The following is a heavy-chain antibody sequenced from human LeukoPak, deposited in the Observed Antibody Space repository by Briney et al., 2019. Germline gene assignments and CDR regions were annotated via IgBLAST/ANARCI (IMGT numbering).Heavy chain of an antibody. CDR2: IKSETDGGTT. CDR3: TTGNWGSFSF. V-gene: IGHV3-15*01. J-gene: IGHJ4*02. D-gene: IGHD7-27*01. Sequence: PGGSLRLSCVASGFTFNNAWMNWVRQAPGKGLEWVGRIKSETDGGTTDYVAPVKGRFTISRDDSKHTLYLQVNSLKTEDTGVYQCTTGNWGSFSFWGQGTLVTVSS. CDR1: GFTFNNAW.